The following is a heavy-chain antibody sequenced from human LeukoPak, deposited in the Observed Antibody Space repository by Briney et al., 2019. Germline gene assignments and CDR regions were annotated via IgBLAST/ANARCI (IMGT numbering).Heavy chain of an antibody. CDR2: ISSSGSAE. CDR1: GFTFSDYY. J-gene: IGHJ4*02. CDR3: ARDERYYDFWSGRD. Sequence: GGSLRLSCAASGFTFSDYYMSWMRQAPGKGLEWVSFISSSGSAEYYADSVKGRFTISTDNATNLLYLQMSSLTAEDTAVYYCARDERYYDFWSGRDWGQGTLVTVSS. D-gene: IGHD3-3*01. V-gene: IGHV3-11*04.